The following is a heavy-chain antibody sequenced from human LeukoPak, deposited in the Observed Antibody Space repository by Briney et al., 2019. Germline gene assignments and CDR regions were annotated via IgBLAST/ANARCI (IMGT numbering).Heavy chain of an antibody. V-gene: IGHV4-39*07. CDR3: TRGSIAYYYMDV. D-gene: IGHD3-22*01. Sequence: PSETLSLTCTVSGGSISSTTHYWGWIRQPPGKGLEWIGTIYYGGITYYNPSLKSRVTISVDTSKDQFSLKLTSVTAADTAVYYCTRGSIAYYYMDVWGKGTTVTISS. CDR1: GGSISSTTHY. J-gene: IGHJ6*03. CDR2: IYYGGIT.